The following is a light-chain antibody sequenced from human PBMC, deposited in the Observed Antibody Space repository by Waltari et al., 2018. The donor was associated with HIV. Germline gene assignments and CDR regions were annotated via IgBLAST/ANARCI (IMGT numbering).Light chain of an antibody. CDR1: RPNIESNI. J-gene: IGLJ1*01. CDR3: ATWDDTLNGYV. V-gene: IGLV1-44*01. CDR2: SSN. Sequence: QSMLTQPPSASGTPGQRVTISCSGSRPNIESNILQWYQLLPGTAPKLLIYSSNQRPSGVPDRISGSKSGTSASLAISGLQSEDEADYYCATWDDTLNGYVFGTGTKVTVL.